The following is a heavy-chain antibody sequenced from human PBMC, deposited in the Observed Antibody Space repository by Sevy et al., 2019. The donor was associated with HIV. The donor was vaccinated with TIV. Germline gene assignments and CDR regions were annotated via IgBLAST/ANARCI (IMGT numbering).Heavy chain of an antibody. V-gene: IGHV3-7*01. CDR2: IKQDGSEK. CDR1: EFTFSSYW. D-gene: IGHD6-6*01. Sequence: GGSLRLSCVASEFTFSSYWMSWVRQAPGKGLEWVANIKQDGSEKYYVDSVKGRFTISRDNAKNSLYLQMNSLRAEDTAVYYCARDLYSSSTAYYYGMDVWGQGTTVTVSS. CDR3: ARDLYSSSTAYYYGMDV. J-gene: IGHJ6*02.